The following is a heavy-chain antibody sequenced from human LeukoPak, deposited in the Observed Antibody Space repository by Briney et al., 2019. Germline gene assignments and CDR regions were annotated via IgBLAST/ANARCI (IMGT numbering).Heavy chain of an antibody. CDR1: GYTSTGYY. Sequence: ASVKVSCKASGYTSTGYYMHWVRQAPGQGLEWMGWINPNSGGTNYAQKFQGRVTMTRDTSISTAYMELSRLRSDDTAVYYCARDRLMEYYFDYWGQGTLVTVSS. CDR2: INPNSGGT. D-gene: IGHD3-16*01. J-gene: IGHJ4*02. CDR3: ARDRLMEYYFDY. V-gene: IGHV1-2*02.